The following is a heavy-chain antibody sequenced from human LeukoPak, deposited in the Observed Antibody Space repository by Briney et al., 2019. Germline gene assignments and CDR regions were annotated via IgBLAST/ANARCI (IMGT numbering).Heavy chain of an antibody. J-gene: IGHJ4*02. CDR2: INPNSGGT. CDR1: GYTFTSYY. CDR3: PRELGSSIGIAAAGCDY. Sequence: ASVKVSCKASGYTFTSYYMHWMRQAPGQGLEWMGWINPNSGGTNYAQKFQGRVTMTRDTSISTAYMELSRLRSDDTAVYYCPRELGSSIGIAAAGCDYWGQGTLVTVSS. V-gene: IGHV1-2*02. D-gene: IGHD6-13*01.